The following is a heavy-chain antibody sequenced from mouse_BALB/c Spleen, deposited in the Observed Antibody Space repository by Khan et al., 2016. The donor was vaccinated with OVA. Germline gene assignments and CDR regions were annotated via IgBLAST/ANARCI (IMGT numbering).Heavy chain of an antibody. V-gene: IGHV1-26*01. CDR3: AKGLFEY. Sequence: VQLQQSGPELVKPGASVKMSCKASKYTFTDYYMKWLKQSHGKSLEWIGDINPNNGDTFYNQKFKDKATLTVDKSSSTAYMQLNSLTSEDSAVYDGAKGLFEYWGAGTTVTVSS. CDR1: KYTFTDYY. CDR2: INPNNGDT. J-gene: IGHJ1*01.